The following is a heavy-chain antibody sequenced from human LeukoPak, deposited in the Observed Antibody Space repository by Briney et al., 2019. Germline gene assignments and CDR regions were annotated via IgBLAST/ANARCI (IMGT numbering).Heavy chain of an antibody. CDR1: GFIFSSYS. CDR3: ARVVCSSTSCYLGY. Sequence: GGSLRLSCAASGFIFSSYSMNWVRQAPGKGLEWVSSISSSSSYIYYADSVKGRFTISRDNAKNSLYLQMNSLRAEDTAVYYCARVVCSSTSCYLGYWGQGTLVTVSS. D-gene: IGHD2-2*01. V-gene: IGHV3-21*01. J-gene: IGHJ4*02. CDR2: ISSSSSYI.